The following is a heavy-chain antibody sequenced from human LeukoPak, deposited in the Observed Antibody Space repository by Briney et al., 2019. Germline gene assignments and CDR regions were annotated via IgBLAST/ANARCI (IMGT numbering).Heavy chain of an antibody. Sequence: PSETLSLTCTVSGGSISSYYWSWIRQPAGKGLEWIGRIYTSGSTNYNPSLKSRVTMSVDTSKNQFSLKLSSVTAADTAVYYCASAGYCSSTSCYTADVWGQGTTVTVSS. CDR3: ASAGYCSSTSCYTADV. V-gene: IGHV4-4*07. D-gene: IGHD2-2*02. CDR2: IYTSGST. CDR1: GGSISSYY. J-gene: IGHJ6*02.